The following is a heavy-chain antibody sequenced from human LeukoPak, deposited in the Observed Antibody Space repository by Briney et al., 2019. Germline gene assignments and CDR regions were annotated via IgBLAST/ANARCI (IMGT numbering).Heavy chain of an antibody. V-gene: IGHV3-23*01. Sequence: GGSLRLSCTASGFTFNTYSMTWVRQAPGKGLEWVAAISKDSSATYYAGSVKGRFTISRDNSKNTVFLQMNSLRVDDTAVYYCARSREGSATNGMDVWGQGTTVTVSS. D-gene: IGHD1-26*01. CDR1: GFTFNTYS. J-gene: IGHJ6*02. CDR2: ISKDSSAT. CDR3: ARSREGSATNGMDV.